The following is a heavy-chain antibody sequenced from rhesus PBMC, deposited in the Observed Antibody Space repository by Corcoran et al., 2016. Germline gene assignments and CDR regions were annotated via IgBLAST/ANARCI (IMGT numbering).Heavy chain of an antibody. CDR2: IYWNDDK. CDR3: ARRYCTSTTCYDGYYFDY. V-gene: IGHV2-1*01. CDR1: GFSLSTRGLG. D-gene: IGHD2-2*01. J-gene: IGHJ4*01. Sequence: QVTLKDSGPALVKPTQTLPLTCTFSGFSLSTRGLGVAWIRQPSRKTLALVAHIYWNDDKYYSTSLKSRLTISKDTSKNQVVLTMTNMDPVDTATYYCARRYCTSTTCYDGYYFDYWGQGVLVTVSS.